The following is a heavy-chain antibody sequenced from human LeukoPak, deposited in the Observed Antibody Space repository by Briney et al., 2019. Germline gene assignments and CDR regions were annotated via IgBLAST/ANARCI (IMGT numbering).Heavy chain of an antibody. CDR1: GFTFSTYA. CDR3: AEDLPTVNTWIYFDY. V-gene: IGHV3-23*01. CDR2: ISGNGGSA. D-gene: IGHD4-17*01. Sequence: GGSLRLSCAASGFTFSTYALRWVRQAPGKGLEWVSSISGNGGSAYYTDSVKGRFTISRDNSKNTLYLQMNSLRAEDTAVYYCAEDLPTVNTWIYFDYWGQGTLVTVSS. J-gene: IGHJ4*02.